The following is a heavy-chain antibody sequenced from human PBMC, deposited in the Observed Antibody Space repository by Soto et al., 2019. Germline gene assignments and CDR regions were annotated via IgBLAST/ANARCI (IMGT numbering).Heavy chain of an antibody. J-gene: IGHJ4*02. CDR1: GFTFGNYG. CDR2: IPDDGSYQ. V-gene: IGHV3-33*01. Sequence: QVQLVESGGGVVQTGRSLRLSCSASGFTFGNYGMHWVRQAPGKGLEWVAVIPDDGSYQYYADSVKGRFTISRDNSKYTLYLQMYSLRAEDTAVYYCARDEEYDDNGFDYWGQGILVTVSS. D-gene: IGHD3-16*01. CDR3: ARDEEYDDNGFDY.